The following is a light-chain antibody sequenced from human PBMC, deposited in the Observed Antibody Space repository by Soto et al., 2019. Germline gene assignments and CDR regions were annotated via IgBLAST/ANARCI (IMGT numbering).Light chain of an antibody. CDR3: QQYNNWPQT. Sequence: IESTQSPSSLSASVGDRLTLTCRASQSIISYLNWYQQKPGKAPKLLLYVASTLQSGVPSRFSGSGSGTEFTLTISSLKSEDFAVYYCQQYNNWPQTFGQGTRLEIK. J-gene: IGKJ5*01. V-gene: IGKV1-39*01. CDR2: VAS. CDR1: QSIISY.